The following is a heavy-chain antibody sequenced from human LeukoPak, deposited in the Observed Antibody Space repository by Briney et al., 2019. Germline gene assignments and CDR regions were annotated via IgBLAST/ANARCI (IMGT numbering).Heavy chain of an antibody. V-gene: IGHV4-61*02. CDR3: ARGGTLFTFFDS. J-gene: IGHJ4*02. Sequence: SETLSLTCTESGGSISSDDYYWNWIRQPAGRGLEWIGRIYNTGNTMYNPSLESRVRMSIDTSKNQVSLTVKSVTAADTAVYYCARGGTLFTFFDSWGQGSPVSVSS. CDR2: IYNTGNT. CDR1: GGSISSDDYY.